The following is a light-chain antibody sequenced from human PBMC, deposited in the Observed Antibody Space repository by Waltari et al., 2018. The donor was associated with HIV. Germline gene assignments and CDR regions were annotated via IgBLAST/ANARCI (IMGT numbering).Light chain of an antibody. CDR3: QQYYSDPYT. Sequence: DIQMTQSPSTLSASVGTRVTITCRASRSISSRLAWYQQKPGKAPRLRIYKASSLESGVPSTFSGSGSGTEFTLTISSLQPDDFAAYYCQQYYSDPYTFGQGTKLETK. V-gene: IGKV1-5*03. CDR2: KAS. J-gene: IGKJ2*01. CDR1: RSISSR.